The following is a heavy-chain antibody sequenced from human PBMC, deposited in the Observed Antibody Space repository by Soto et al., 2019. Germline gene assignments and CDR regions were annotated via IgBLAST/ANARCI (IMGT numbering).Heavy chain of an antibody. Sequence: GASVKVSCKASGYTFTSYDINWVRQATGQGLEWMGWMNPNSGNTGYARKFQGRVTMTRNTSISTAYMELSSLRSEDTAVYYCARLKLGIDAFDIWGQGTMVTVSS. CDR1: GYTFTSYD. J-gene: IGHJ3*02. CDR2: MNPNSGNT. V-gene: IGHV1-8*01. CDR3: ARLKLGIDAFDI. D-gene: IGHD7-27*01.